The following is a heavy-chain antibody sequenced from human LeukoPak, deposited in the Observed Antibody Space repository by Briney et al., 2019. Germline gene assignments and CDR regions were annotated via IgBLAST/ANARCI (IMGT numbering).Heavy chain of an antibody. V-gene: IGHV3-7*01. CDR3: ARVGSSWYFDY. J-gene: IGHJ4*02. CDR2: IKQDGSEK. Sequence: GGSLRLSCAASGFTFSSYWMSWVRQAPGKGLGWVANIKQDGSEKYYVDSVKGRFTISRDNAKNSLYLQMNSLRAEGTAVYYCARVGSSWYFDYWGQGTLVTVSS. CDR1: GFTFSSYW. D-gene: IGHD6-13*01.